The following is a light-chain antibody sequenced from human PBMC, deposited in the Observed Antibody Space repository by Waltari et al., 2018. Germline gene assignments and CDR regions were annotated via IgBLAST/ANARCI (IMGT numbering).Light chain of an antibody. V-gene: IGLV2-23*01. J-gene: IGLJ2*01. CDR1: SRDVGGYNL. Sequence: QSALTQPASVSGSPGPSITLSCTGPSRDVGGYNLVSWYQQHPGKAPKLMIYEGSKRPSGVSNRFSGSKSGNTASLTISGLQAEDEADYYCCSYAGSSTVVFGGGTKLTVL. CDR2: EGS. CDR3: CSYAGSSTVV.